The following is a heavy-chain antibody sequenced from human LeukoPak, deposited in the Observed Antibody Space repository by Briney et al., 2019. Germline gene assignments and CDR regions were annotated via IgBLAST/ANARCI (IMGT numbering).Heavy chain of an antibody. J-gene: IGHJ4*02. V-gene: IGHV4-34*01. CDR1: GGSFSGYY. CDR2: INHSGST. CDR3: ARGTSIAARRIDY. Sequence: SETLSLTCAVYGGSFSGYYWSWIRQPPGKGLEWIGEINHSGSTNYNPSLKSRVTISVDTSKNQFSLKLSSVTAADTAVYYCARGTSIAARRIDYWGQGTPVTVSS. D-gene: IGHD6-6*01.